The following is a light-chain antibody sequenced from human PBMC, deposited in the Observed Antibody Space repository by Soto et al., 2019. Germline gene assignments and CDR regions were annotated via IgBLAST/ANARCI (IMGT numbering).Light chain of an antibody. CDR2: QDT. J-gene: IGLJ2*01. V-gene: IGLV3-1*01. Sequence: SYELTQPPSVSVSPGQTASITCSGDKLGDKYAYWYQQKPGQSPVLVIYQDTQRPSGIPERFSGSNSGNTATLTISGTQAMDEADYFCQAWDSSYVVFGGGTKVTVL. CDR3: QAWDSSYVV. CDR1: KLGDKY.